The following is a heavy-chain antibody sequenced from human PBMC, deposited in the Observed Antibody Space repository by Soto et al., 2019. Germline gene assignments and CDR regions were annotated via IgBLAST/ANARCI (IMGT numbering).Heavy chain of an antibody. D-gene: IGHD6-13*01. J-gene: IGHJ5*02. CDR1: RFPFSSYA. CDR2: ISGSGGST. Sequence: PAGSLGLSCAASRFPFSSYAMSWVRQTPGKGLEWVSAISGSGGSTYYADSVKGRFTISRDNSKNTLYLQMNSLRAEDTAVYYCAKEKGIAAAGIGAFDPWGQGTLVTSPQ. CDR3: AKEKGIAAAGIGAFDP. V-gene: IGHV3-23*01.